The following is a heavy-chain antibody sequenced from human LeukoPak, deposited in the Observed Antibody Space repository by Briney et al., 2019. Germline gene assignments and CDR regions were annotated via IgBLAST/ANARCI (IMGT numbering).Heavy chain of an antibody. CDR2: TYKDGTT. CDR3: ARDIAAAGAPFDY. V-gene: IGHV4-38-2*02. J-gene: IGHJ4*02. CDR1: HYSINDGYY. D-gene: IGHD6-13*01. Sequence: PSETLSLTCTVSHYSINDGYYWGWIRQPPGRGLEWIGNTYKDGTTHYNSSFSSRVTISVDTSKNQFSLKLSSVTAADTAVYYCARDIAAAGAPFDYWGQGTLVTVSS.